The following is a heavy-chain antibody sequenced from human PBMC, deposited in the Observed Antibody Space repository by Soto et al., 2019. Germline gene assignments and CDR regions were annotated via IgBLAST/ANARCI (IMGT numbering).Heavy chain of an antibody. CDR2: ISYDGSNK. CDR3: AKAREDYTSYPLGY. CDR1: GFTFSTYG. Sequence: QVQLVESGGGVVQPGRSLTLSCAASGFTFSTYGMHWVRQAPGKGLEWVAVISYDGSNKFYADSVKGRFAISRDSSKNTLYLYLQMNSLRDEDTAVYYCAKAREDYTSYPLGYWGQGTLVTVSS. V-gene: IGHV3-30*18. D-gene: IGHD1-26*01. J-gene: IGHJ4*02.